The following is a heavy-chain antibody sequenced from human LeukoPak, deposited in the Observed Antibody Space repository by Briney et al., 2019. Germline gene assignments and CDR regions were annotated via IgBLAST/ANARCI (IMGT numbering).Heavy chain of an antibody. D-gene: IGHD1-1*01. CDR1: GFTFDDYA. V-gene: IGHV3-9*01. CDR3: AKAETMTQRGYFDY. J-gene: IGHJ4*02. Sequence: GGSLRLSCAASGFTFDDYAMHWVRQAPGKGLEWVSGISWNSGSIGYADSVKGRFTISRDNSKNTLFLQMNSLRAEDTAVYYCAKAETMTQRGYFDYWGQGTLVTVSS. CDR2: ISWNSGSI.